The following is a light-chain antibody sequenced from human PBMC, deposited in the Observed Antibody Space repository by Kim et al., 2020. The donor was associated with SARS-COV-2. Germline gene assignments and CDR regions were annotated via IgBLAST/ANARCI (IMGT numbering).Light chain of an antibody. J-gene: IGLJ2*01. CDR1: SLRSFY. CDR2: GRN. CDR3: QSGDTTENL. V-gene: IGLV3-19*01. Sequence: SSELTQDPAVSVALGQTVRITCQGDSLRSFYASWYQQRPGQAPILVIYGRNNRPSGIPDRFSGSSSGNTASMTITGAQAEDEADYYCQSGDTTENLFGGETQLTVL.